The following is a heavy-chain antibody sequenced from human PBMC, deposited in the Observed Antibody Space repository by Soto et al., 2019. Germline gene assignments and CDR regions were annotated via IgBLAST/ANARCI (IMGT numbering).Heavy chain of an antibody. CDR1: GYTFTTYG. J-gene: IGHJ4*02. CDR2: ISVYNGNT. CDR3: AIYHLELFRFDY. V-gene: IGHV1-18*04. D-gene: IGHD2-2*01. Sequence: ASVKVSCKASGYTFTTYGINWLRQAPGEGLEWMGWISVYNGNTNYAQQFQGRVTMTTDTSTSTAYMELRSLRSDDTAMYFCAIYHLELFRFDYWGQGTLVTVSS.